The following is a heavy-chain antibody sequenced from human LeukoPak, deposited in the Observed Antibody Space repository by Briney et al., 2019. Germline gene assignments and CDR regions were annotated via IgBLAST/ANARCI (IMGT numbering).Heavy chain of an antibody. D-gene: IGHD3-10*01. CDR1: GFTFSSYA. V-gene: IGHV3-23*01. J-gene: IGHJ4*02. CDR2: IGGSGGST. Sequence: GGSLRLSCAASGFTFSSYAMSWVRQAPGKGLEWVSAIGGSGGSTYYADSVKGRFTISRDNSKNTLYLQMNSLRAEDTAVYYCAKMGGFYGSGSAPFVYWGQGTLVTVSS. CDR3: AKMGGFYGSGSAPFVY.